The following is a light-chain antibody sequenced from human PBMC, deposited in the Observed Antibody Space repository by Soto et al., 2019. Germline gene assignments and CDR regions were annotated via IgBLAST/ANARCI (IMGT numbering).Light chain of an antibody. J-gene: IGKJ1*01. V-gene: IGKV1-39*01. CDR2: AAS. CDR1: QTVSRY. CDR3: QQTYSNLWT. Sequence: DLPLTQSPSSLSASVGDTVTITCRASQTVSRYLNWYQQKSGTAPKLLIYAASTLHTGVPSRFSGRGSGTDFTLTINNLQREDFADYFCQQTYSNLWTFGQGTKVEIK.